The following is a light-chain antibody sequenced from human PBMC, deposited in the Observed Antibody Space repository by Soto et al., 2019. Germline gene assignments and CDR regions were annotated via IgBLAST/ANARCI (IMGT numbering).Light chain of an antibody. J-gene: IGKJ5*01. CDR2: DAS. Sequence: EIVLTQSPATLSLSPGQRATLSCGPSQSVSSSYLAWYQQKPGLAPRLLIYDASSRATGIPDRFSGSGSGTDFTLTISSLEPEDFAVYYCQQRSIWPDTFGQGTRLEIK. CDR3: QQRSIWPDT. CDR1: QSVSSSY. V-gene: IGKV3D-20*02.